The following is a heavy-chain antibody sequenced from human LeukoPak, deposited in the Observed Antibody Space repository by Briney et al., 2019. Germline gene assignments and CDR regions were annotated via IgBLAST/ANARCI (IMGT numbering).Heavy chain of an antibody. J-gene: IGHJ6*02. V-gene: IGHV4-34*01. CDR3: ARGWIGLYYNYYGMDV. D-gene: IGHD3-10*01. CDR2: INHSGST. CDR1: GGSFSGYY. Sequence: SETLSLTCAVYGGSFSGYYWSWIRQPPGKGLEWIGEINHSGSTNYNPSLKSRVTISVDTPENQFSLKLSSVTAADTAVYYCARGWIGLYYNYYGMDVWGQGTTVTVSS.